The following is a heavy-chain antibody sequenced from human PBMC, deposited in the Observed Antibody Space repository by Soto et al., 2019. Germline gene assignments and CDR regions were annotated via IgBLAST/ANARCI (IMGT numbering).Heavy chain of an antibody. CDR3: ARDRVDFWSGYYPYYYYGMDV. J-gene: IGHJ6*02. CDR1: GYTFTGYY. CDR2: INPNSGGT. D-gene: IGHD3-3*01. V-gene: IGHV1-2*04. Sequence: ASVKVSCKASGYTFTGYYMHWVRQAPGQGLEWMGWINPNSGGTNYAQKFQGWVTMTRDTSISTAYMELSRLRSDDTAVYYCARDRVDFWSGYYPYYYYGMDVWGQGTTVTVS.